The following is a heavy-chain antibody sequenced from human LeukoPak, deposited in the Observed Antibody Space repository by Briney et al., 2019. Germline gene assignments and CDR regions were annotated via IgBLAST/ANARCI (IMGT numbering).Heavy chain of an antibody. CDR1: GFTFSSYA. CDR3: ARGRNYFEALHRSY. CDR2: VTGNGDNT. J-gene: IGHJ4*02. V-gene: IGHV3-23*01. D-gene: IGHD3-10*01. Sequence: GSLRLSCAASGFTFSSYAMSWVRQAPGKGLEWASSVTGNGDNTFHADSVKGRFTISRDNSKNMLYLQINSLRAEDTAVYYCARGRNYFEALHRSYWGQGTLVTVSS.